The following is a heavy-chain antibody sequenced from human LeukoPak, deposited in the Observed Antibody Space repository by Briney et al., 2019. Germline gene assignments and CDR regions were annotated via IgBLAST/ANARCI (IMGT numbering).Heavy chain of an antibody. J-gene: IGHJ4*02. D-gene: IGHD5-18*01. CDR3: ARRAAMVIGPKSYYFDY. V-gene: IGHV3-11*01. Sequence: PGGPLRLSCAASGFTFSDYYMSWIRQAPGKGLEWVSYISSSGSTIYYADSVKGRFTISRDNAKNSLYLQMNSLRAEDTAVYYCARRAAMVIGPKSYYFDYWGQGTLVTVSS. CDR1: GFTFSDYY. CDR2: ISSSGSTI.